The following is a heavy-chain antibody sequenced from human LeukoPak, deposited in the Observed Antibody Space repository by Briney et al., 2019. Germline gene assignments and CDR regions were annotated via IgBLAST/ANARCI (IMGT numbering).Heavy chain of an antibody. CDR3: ARVYYGPDLRGGWFDS. D-gene: IGHD1-26*01. J-gene: IGHJ5*01. CDR1: GYTFTSYG. V-gene: IGHV1-18*01. Sequence: ASVKVSCKASGYTFTSYGISWVRQAPGQGPEWMGWISGHNGNTAFAQNLQGRLTMTTDTSTATAYMELRSLRSDDTAVYYCARVYYGPDLRGGWFDSWGQGTLVTVSS. CDR2: ISGHNGNT.